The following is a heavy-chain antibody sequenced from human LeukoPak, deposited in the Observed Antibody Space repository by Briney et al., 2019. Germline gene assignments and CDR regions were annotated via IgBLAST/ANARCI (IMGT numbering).Heavy chain of an antibody. D-gene: IGHD2-15*01. Sequence: GGSLRLSCAASGFPFSSHAMSWVRQPPGKGLEWVAAISNGKTYYADSVRGRFAISRDDSTNTVYLHMNSLRDEDMALYHCVREAGYCAPVCVKTNWFDPWGQGTLVTVSS. V-gene: IGHV3-23*01. J-gene: IGHJ5*02. CDR2: ISNGKT. CDR3: VREAGYCAPVCVKTNWFDP. CDR1: GFPFSSHA.